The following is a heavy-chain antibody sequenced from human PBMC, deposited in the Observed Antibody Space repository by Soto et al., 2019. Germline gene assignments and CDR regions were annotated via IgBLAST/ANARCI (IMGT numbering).Heavy chain of an antibody. V-gene: IGHV1-18*01. J-gene: IGHJ6*02. D-gene: IGHD6-19*01. CDR1: GYTFTSFG. CDR2: ISAYNGNT. Sequence: QVQLVQSGADVKKPGASVKVSCKASGYTFTSFGISWVRQAPGQGLEWMGWISAYNGNTKYAQNLQGRVTMTTDTSTSKAYLELRSLRSDDTAVYYCARDTSGYYYYYYGLDVWGQGTTVTVSS. CDR3: ARDTSGYYYYYYGLDV.